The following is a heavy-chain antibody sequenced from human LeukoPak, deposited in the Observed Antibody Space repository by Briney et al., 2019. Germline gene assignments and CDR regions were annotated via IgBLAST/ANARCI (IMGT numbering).Heavy chain of an antibody. Sequence: ASVKVSCKASGYTFTDYHMHWVRQAPGQGFEWMGWINPSDGDTYYAQKFQGRVTMTRDTSISTAHMEVSRLRSDDTAVYYCARANFLYCSSTSCLFDYWGQGTLVTVSS. D-gene: IGHD2-2*01. CDR1: GYTFTDYH. CDR3: ARANFLYCSSTSCLFDY. V-gene: IGHV1-2*02. CDR2: INPSDGDT. J-gene: IGHJ4*02.